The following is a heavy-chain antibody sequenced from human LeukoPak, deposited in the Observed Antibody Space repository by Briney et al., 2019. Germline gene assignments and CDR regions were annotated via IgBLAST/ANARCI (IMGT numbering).Heavy chain of an antibody. D-gene: IGHD1-26*01. CDR3: ARRDSGSYWYFDY. CDR1: GDSISTSNSY. V-gene: IGHV4-39*01. CDR2: IYYSGNT. Sequence: PSETLSLTCTVSGDSISTSNSYWGWIRQPPGKGLEWIGSIYYSGNTYYNASLKSRVTISVDTSKNQFSLKLTSVTAADTAVYYCARRDSGSYWYFDYWGQGTLVTVSS. J-gene: IGHJ4*02.